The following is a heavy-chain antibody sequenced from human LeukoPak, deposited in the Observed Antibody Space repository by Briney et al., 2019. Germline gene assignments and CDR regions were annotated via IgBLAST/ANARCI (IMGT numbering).Heavy chain of an antibody. CDR3: AKGDADSSSWRILYFDY. V-gene: IGHV3-23*01. CDR1: GFTFSSYA. D-gene: IGHD6-13*01. Sequence: TGGSLRLSCAASGFTFSSYAMSWVRQAPGKGLEWVSAISGSGGSTYYADSVKGRFTISRDNSKNTLYLQMNSLRAEDTAVYYCAKGDADSSSWRILYFDYWGQGTLVTVSS. CDR2: ISGSGGST. J-gene: IGHJ4*02.